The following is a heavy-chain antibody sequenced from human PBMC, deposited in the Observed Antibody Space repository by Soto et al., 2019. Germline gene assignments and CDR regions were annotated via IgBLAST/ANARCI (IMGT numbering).Heavy chain of an antibody. D-gene: IGHD1-1*01. CDR1: GFSLTTGGVG. CDR3: ANKHAATWIFDY. Sequence: SGPTLVNPTQTLTLTCTFSGFSLTTGGVGVGWIRQPPGKAPEWLALIYGDDAKRFKPSLKNRLSITRDNSRNEVVLTMTNMDPVDTATSFRANKHAATWIFDYWGQGILVTVPS. CDR2: IYGDDAK. V-gene: IGHV2-5*02. J-gene: IGHJ4*02.